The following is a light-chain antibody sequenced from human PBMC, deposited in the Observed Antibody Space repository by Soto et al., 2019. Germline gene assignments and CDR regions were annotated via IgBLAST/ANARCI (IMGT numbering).Light chain of an antibody. CDR3: MQGTHSWT. CDR2: KVS. V-gene: IGKV2-30*01. Sequence: DVVLTQSPLSLPVTLGQPASISCRSSQSLVYNDGNIYLNWFQQRPGQSPRHLIYKVSNRDSGVPDRFSGSGSGTDFTLQISRVEAEDVGFYYCMQGTHSWTFGQGTKVEIK. J-gene: IGKJ1*01. CDR1: QSLVYNDGNIY.